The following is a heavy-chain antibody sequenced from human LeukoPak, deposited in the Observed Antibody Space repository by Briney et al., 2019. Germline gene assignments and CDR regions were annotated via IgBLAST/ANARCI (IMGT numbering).Heavy chain of an antibody. J-gene: IGHJ4*02. D-gene: IGHD5-18*01. V-gene: IGHV3-30-3*01. Sequence: GESLRLSCAASGFTFSSYAIHWVRQAPGKGLEWVAVISYDGSNKYYADSVKGRFTISRDNSKNTLYLQMNSLRAEDTAVYYCAKDQIKGRYSYGYMIDYWGQGTLVTVSS. CDR1: GFTFSSYA. CDR2: ISYDGSNK. CDR3: AKDQIKGRYSYGYMIDY.